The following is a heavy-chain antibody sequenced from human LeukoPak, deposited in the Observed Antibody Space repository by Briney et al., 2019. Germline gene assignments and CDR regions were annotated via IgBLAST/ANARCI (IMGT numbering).Heavy chain of an antibody. CDR2: INHSGST. J-gene: IGHJ3*02. V-gene: IGHV4-34*01. Sequence: LETLSLTCAVYGGSFSGYYWSWIRQPPGKGLEWIGEINHSGSTNYNPSLKSGVTISVDTSKNQFSLKLSSVTAADTAVYYCARSRPGPYYYDSSGYNIWGQGTMVTVSS. CDR1: GGSFSGYY. CDR3: ARSRPGPYYYDSSGYNI. D-gene: IGHD3-22*01.